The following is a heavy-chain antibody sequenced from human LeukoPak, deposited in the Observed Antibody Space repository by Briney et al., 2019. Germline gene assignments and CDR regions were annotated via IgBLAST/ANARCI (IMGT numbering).Heavy chain of an antibody. CDR1: GGSISSYY. CDR3: ARLTTMVRGVITQRWLDP. V-gene: IGHV4-59*08. J-gene: IGHJ5*02. CDR2: IYYSGST. Sequence: SETLSLTCTVSGGSISSYYWSWIRQPPGKGLEWIGYIYYSGSTNYNPSLKSRVTISVDTSKNQFSLKLSSVTAADTAVYYCARLTTMVRGVITQRWLDPWGQGTLVTVSS. D-gene: IGHD3-10*01.